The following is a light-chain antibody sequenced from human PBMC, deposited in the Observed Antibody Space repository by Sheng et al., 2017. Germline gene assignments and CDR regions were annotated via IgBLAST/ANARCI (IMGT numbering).Light chain of an antibody. CDR3: CSYASTVSYV. Sequence: QSALTQPASVSGSAGQSITISCTGTSSDVGGYNYVSWYQQHPGKAPKLMIYEGNKRPSGISNRFSGSKSGNTASLTISGLQAEDEADYYCCSYASTVSYVFGTGTKVTVL. CDR2: EGN. V-gene: IGLV2-23*01. CDR1: SSDVGGYNY. J-gene: IGLJ1*01.